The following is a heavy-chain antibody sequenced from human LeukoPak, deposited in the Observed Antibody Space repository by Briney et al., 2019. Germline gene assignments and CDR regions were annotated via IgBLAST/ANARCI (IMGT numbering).Heavy chain of an antibody. Sequence: GGSLRLSCAASGFTFSSYAMHWVRQAPGKGLEWVAVISYDGSNKYYADSVKGRFTISRDNSKNTLYLQMNRLRAEDTAVYYCARDYTVGGTLLDYWGQGNLVTVSS. CDR1: GFTFSSYA. J-gene: IGHJ4*02. V-gene: IGHV3-30*04. CDR3: ARDYTVGGTLLDY. D-gene: IGHD1-26*01. CDR2: ISYDGSNK.